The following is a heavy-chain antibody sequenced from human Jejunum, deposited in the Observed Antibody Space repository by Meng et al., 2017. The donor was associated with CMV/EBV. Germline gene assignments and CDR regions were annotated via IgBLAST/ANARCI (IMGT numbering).Heavy chain of an antibody. CDR1: FPFSHYA. CDR2: ISDGGGST. V-gene: IGHV3-23*01. Sequence: FPFSHYAVSWVRQAPGKGLEWVSTISDGGGSTYYPDSVMGRFTISRDNSKNTLYLQMNSLRAEDTAVYYCAKGQWEFGIGLGPFDYWGQGTLVTVSS. D-gene: IGHD1-26*01. CDR3: AKGQWEFGIGLGPFDY. J-gene: IGHJ4*02.